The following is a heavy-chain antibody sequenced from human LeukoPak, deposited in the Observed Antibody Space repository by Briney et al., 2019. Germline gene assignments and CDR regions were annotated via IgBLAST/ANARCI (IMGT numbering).Heavy chain of an antibody. CDR1: GFTFSSYG. CDR2: IWYDGSNK. Sequence: GGSLRLSCAASGFTFSSYGMHWVRQAPGKGLEWVAVIWYDGSNKYYADSVKGRFTISRDNSKNTLYLQMNSLRAEDTAVYYCAKGDLERITMVRGVIITSALFDYWGQGTLVTVSS. CDR3: AKGDLERITMVRGVIITSALFDY. J-gene: IGHJ4*02. V-gene: IGHV3-30*02. D-gene: IGHD3-10*01.